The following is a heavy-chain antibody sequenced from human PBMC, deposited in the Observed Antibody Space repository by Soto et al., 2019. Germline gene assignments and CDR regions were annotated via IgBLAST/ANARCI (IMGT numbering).Heavy chain of an antibody. V-gene: IGHV3-33*01. J-gene: IGHJ5*02. CDR3: AREAGYCSSSNCYDGWVDP. D-gene: IGHD2-15*01. Sequence: QVQLVASGGDAVQPGGSLRLSCVASGFTFSSYAMHWVRQAPGKGLEWVAIIWFDGNTKFHADSVKDRFIISRDNSKNTLYLTMNSLRVEDTAMYYCAREAGYCSSSNCYDGWVDPWGQGTLVTVSS. CDR2: IWFDGNTK. CDR1: GFTFSSYA.